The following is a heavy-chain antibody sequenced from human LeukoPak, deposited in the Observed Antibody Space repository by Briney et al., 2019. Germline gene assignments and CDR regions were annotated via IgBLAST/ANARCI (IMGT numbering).Heavy chain of an antibody. CDR1: GFTFSSYS. V-gene: IGHV3-48*04. Sequence: GGSLRLSCAASGFTFSSYSMNWVRQAPGKGLEWVSYISSSSSTIYYADSVKGRFTVSRDNAKNSLDLQMTSLRAEDTAVYYCARIAGASLGTAGAPHFDCWGQGTLVTVSS. J-gene: IGHJ4*02. D-gene: IGHD6-13*01. CDR3: ARIAGASLGTAGAPHFDC. CDR2: ISSSSSTI.